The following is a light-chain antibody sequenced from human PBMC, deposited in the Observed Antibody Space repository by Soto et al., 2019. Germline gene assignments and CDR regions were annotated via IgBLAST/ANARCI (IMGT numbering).Light chain of an antibody. Sequence: DIQMTQSPSSLSASVGDTVTITCRASQSISVHLNWYQQKPGKVPKLLIYAASNLQSGVTLRFSGSGSESDFTLTISSLQPEDFATDYCQQSYITPYTFGQGTKLEIK. V-gene: IGKV1-39*01. CDR2: AAS. J-gene: IGKJ2*01. CDR1: QSISVH. CDR3: QQSYITPYT.